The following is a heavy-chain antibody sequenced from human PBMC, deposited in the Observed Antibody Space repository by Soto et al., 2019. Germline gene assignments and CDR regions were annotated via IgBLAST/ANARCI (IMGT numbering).Heavy chain of an antibody. CDR2: IYYSGST. D-gene: IGHD6-19*01. V-gene: IGHV4-59*01. CDR1: GGSISSYY. CDR3: ARGRLDRWDY. Sequence: KTSETLSLTCTVSGGSISSYYWSWIRQPPGKGLEWIGYIYYSGSTNYNPSLKSRVTISVDTSKNQFSLKLSSVTAADTAVYYCARGRLDRWDYWGQGTLVTVSS. J-gene: IGHJ4*02.